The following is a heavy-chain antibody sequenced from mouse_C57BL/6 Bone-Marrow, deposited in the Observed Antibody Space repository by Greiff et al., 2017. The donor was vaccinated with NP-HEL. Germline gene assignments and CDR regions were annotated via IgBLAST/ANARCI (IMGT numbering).Heavy chain of an antibody. CDR3: AREGVDYGSSYWYFDV. CDR1: GYTFTSYW. D-gene: IGHD1-1*01. CDR2: IYPGSGST. J-gene: IGHJ1*03. Sequence: QVQLQQPGAELVKPGASVKMSCKASGYTFTSYWITWVKQRPGQGLEWIGDIYPGSGSTNYNEKFKSKATLTVDTSSSTAYMQLSSLTSEDSAVYYWAREGVDYGSSYWYFDVWGTGTTVTVSS. V-gene: IGHV1-55*01.